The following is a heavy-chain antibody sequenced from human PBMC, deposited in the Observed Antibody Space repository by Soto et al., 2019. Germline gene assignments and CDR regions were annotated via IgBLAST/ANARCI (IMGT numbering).Heavy chain of an antibody. D-gene: IGHD2-15*01. V-gene: IGHV4-61*01. J-gene: IGHJ5*02. CDR1: GGSVSSGSYY. CDR2: IYYSGST. CDR3: ARELRVAAGARWFDP. Sequence: SETLSLTCTVSGGSVSSGSYYWSWIRQPPGKGLEWIGYIYYSGSTNYNPSLKSRVTISVDTSKNQFSLKLSSVTAADTAVYYCARELRVAAGARWFDPWGQGTLVTVSS.